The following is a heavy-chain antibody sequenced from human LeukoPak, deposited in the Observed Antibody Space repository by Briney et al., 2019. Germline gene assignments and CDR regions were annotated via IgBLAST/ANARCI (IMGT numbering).Heavy chain of an antibody. D-gene: IGHD2-2*01. V-gene: IGHV3-23*01. CDR2: ISGSGGST. CDR1: GFTFSSYA. Sequence: GGSLRLSCAASGFTFSSYAMSWVRQAPGKGLEWVSGISGSGGSTYYADSVEGRFTISRDNSKNTLYLQMNSLRAEDTAVYYCAKSDRFRVHCSSTSCYGWYFDLWGRGTLVTVSS. CDR3: AKSDRFRVHCSSTSCYGWYFDL. J-gene: IGHJ2*01.